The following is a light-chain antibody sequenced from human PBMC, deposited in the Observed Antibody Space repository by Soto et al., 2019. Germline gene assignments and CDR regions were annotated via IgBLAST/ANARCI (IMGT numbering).Light chain of an antibody. J-gene: IGLJ1*01. CDR3: SSYVASNNLRV. CDR2: EVN. Sequence: QSVLTQPPSASASPGQSVSISCTGTSSDFGAYKYVSWYQQHPGKAPKLIIYEVNQRPSGVPDRFSGSKSGNTASLTVSGLQAEDEADYYCSSYVASNNLRVFGTGTKVTVL. V-gene: IGLV2-8*01. CDR1: SSDFGAYKY.